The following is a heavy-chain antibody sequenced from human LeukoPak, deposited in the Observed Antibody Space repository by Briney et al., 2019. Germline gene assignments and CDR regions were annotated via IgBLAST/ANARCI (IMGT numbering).Heavy chain of an antibody. CDR3: VTAGRRLFGVLIPLSFDY. Sequence: ASVKVSCKASGYTFTNYYIHWVRQAPGQGLEWMGMIIPSDGFTTYAQKFQGRLTMTRDMSTSTVYMELSSLRSEDTALYYCVTAGRRLFGVLIPLSFDYWGQGTLVTVSS. J-gene: IGHJ4*02. V-gene: IGHV1-46*01. CDR2: IIPSDGFT. CDR1: GYTFTNYY. D-gene: IGHD3-3*01.